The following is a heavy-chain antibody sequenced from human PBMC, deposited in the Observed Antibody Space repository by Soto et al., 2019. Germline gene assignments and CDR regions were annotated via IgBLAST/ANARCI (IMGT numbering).Heavy chain of an antibody. J-gene: IGHJ3*02. CDR1: GFTISSYE. V-gene: IGHV3-21*01. CDR3: AREVKSAGGPDGFDI. CDR2: ISSSGNHI. Sequence: GGSLRLPCAASGFTISSYEMNWVRQAPGKGLQWVSAISSSGNHIYYADSLKGRFTISRDNAKNSLYLQMNSLRAEDTAVYYCAREVKSAGGPDGFDIWGQGTMVTVSS. D-gene: IGHD6-13*01.